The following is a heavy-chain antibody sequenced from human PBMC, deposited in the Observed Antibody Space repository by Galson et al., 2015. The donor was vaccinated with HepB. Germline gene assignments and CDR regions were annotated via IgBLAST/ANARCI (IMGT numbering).Heavy chain of an antibody. J-gene: IGHJ4*02. CDR1: GFTFSRYS. CDR2: ISSTSSTRT. V-gene: IGHV3-48*02. CDR3: ARVPRFTDGSGSYYSDY. Sequence: SLRLSCATSGFTFSRYSMNWVRQAPGKGLEWVSYISSTSSTRTYYADSVKGRFTISRDNAKNSLYLQMNSLRDEDTAVYYCARVPRFTDGSGSYYSDYWGQGTLVTVSS. D-gene: IGHD3-10*01.